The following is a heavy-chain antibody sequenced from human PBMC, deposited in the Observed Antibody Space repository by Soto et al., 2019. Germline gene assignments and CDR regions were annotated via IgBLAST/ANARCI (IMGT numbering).Heavy chain of an antibody. D-gene: IGHD1-1*01. V-gene: IGHV4-4*02. CDR2: VHISGHS. J-gene: IGHJ5*01. CDR3: ARVRQGCSANNCYFDP. Sequence: QVHLQESGPGLVAPSGTLSLTCTLSGGSVRAPDWWNWVRQSPEKGLEWIAEVHISGHSNYNPSRRSRVSVSIDSSKNQFYLNLNSVTAADTAIYYCARVRQGCSANNCYFDPWGQGTQVTISS. CDR1: GGSVRAPDW.